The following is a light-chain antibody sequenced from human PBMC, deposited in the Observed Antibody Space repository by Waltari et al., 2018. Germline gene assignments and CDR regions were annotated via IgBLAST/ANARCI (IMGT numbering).Light chain of an antibody. J-gene: IGKJ5*01. Sequence: EIVLTQSPGTLSLSPGERATLSCRASQSISRSYLAWYQQKPGQAPRLLIYGTSSRATGIPDRFSGSGSGIDFTLTISRLEPEDFAVYYCQHYDSSSITFGQGTRLEIK. CDR3: QHYDSSSIT. CDR2: GTS. CDR1: QSISRSY. V-gene: IGKV3-20*01.